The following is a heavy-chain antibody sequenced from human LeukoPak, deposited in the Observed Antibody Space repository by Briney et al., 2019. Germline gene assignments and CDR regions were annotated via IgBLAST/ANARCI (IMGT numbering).Heavy chain of an antibody. Sequence: SVKVSCKASGGTFSSYAISWVRRAPGQGLEWMGRIIPIFGTANYAQKFQGRVTITTDESTSTAYMELSSLRSEDTAVYYCAMTTLTYYDILTGYPNWFDPWGQGTLVTVSS. D-gene: IGHD3-9*01. CDR1: GGTFSSYA. CDR2: IIPIFGTA. CDR3: AMTTLTYYDILTGYPNWFDP. J-gene: IGHJ5*02. V-gene: IGHV1-69*05.